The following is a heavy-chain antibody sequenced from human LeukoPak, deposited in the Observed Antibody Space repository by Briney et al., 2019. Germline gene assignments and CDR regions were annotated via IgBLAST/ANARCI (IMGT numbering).Heavy chain of an antibody. D-gene: IGHD6-19*01. V-gene: IGHV1-18*01. J-gene: IGHJ4*02. CDR2: ISAYNGNT. Sequence: GASVKVSCKASGGTFSSYAISWVRQAPGQGLEWMGWISAYNGNTNYAQKLQGRVTMTTDTSTSTAYMELRSLRSDDTAVYYCAGHPYSSGFDYWGQGTLVTVSS. CDR1: GGTFSSYA. CDR3: AGHPYSSGFDY.